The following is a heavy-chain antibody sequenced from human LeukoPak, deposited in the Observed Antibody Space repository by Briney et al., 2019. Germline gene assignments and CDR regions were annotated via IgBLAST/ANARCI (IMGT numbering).Heavy chain of an antibody. Sequence: PSETLSLTCAVHGGSFSGYYWSWIRQPPGKGLEWIGEINHSGSTNYNPSLKSRVTISVDTSKNQFSLKLSSVTAADTAVYYCARSSMIVVVIRRRGAFDIWGQGTMVTVSS. CDR3: ARSSMIVVVIRRRGAFDI. V-gene: IGHV4-34*01. CDR1: GGSFSGYY. CDR2: INHSGST. J-gene: IGHJ3*02. D-gene: IGHD3-22*01.